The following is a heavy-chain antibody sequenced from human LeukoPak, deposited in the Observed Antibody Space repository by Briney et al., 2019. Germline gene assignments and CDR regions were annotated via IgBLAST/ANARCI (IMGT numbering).Heavy chain of an antibody. CDR2: IYSGGST. J-gene: IGHJ6*02. D-gene: IGHD3-3*01. Sequence: GGSLRLSCAASGFTFSSYAMSWVRQAPGKGLEWVSVIYSGGSTYYADSVKGRFTISRDNAKNSLYLQMNSLRAEDTAVYYCARLGDYDFWSGYLTDYGMDVWGQGTTVTVSS. CDR1: GFTFSSYA. CDR3: ARLGDYDFWSGYLTDYGMDV. V-gene: IGHV3-66*01.